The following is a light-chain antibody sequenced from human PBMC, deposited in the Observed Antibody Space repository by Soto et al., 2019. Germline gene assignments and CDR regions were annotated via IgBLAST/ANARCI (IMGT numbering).Light chain of an antibody. V-gene: IGKV1-39*01. CDR1: QTTSSY. CDR2: AAS. Sequence: DFQMTQSPSSLSASVGDRVTLTCRASQTTSSYLNWYQHKPGTAPKLLIYAASTVQSGLPARFSGTGSGTDSIITISRLQPEDFVSYYRQYSYSPPWTFGQGTKVEIK. J-gene: IGKJ1*01. CDR3: QYSYSPPWT.